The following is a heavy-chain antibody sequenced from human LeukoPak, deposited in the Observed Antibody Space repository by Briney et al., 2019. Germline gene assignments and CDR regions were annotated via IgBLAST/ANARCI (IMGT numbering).Heavy chain of an antibody. D-gene: IGHD3-16*01. J-gene: IGHJ4*02. V-gene: IGHV4-39*07. CDR1: GGSISSRRYY. CDR2: IYNSGIM. CDR3: ARDTLWAAGTFDY. Sequence: PSETLSLTCTVSGGSISSRRYYWGWIRQPPGQGLEWIGSIYNSGIMYYDPSLKSRVTISVDRSKNQFSLKLSSVTAADTAVYYCARDTLWAAGTFDYWGQGTLVTVSS.